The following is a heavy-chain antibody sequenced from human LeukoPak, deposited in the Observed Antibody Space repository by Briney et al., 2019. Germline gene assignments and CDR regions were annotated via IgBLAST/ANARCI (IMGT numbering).Heavy chain of an antibody. D-gene: IGHD6-13*01. Sequence: PGGSLRLSCAASGFTFSSYSMNWVRQAPGKGLEWVSSISSSSSYIYYADSVKGRFTISRDNAKNSLYLQMNSLRAEDTAVYYCARGRPKAAGGYYYGMDVWGQGTTVTVSS. J-gene: IGHJ6*02. CDR3: ARGRPKAAGGYYYGMDV. CDR2: ISSSSSYI. V-gene: IGHV3-21*01. CDR1: GFTFSSYS.